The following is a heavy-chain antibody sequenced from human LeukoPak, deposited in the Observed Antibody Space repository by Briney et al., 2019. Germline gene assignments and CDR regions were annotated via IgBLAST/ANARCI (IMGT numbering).Heavy chain of an antibody. J-gene: IGHJ4*02. CDR2: ISSNGGSK. D-gene: IGHD2-15*01. V-gene: IGHV3-64*01. CDR3: ARGGHHPYCSGGTCYSLSEY. Sequence: GGSLRLSCAASGFTFSSDAMHWVRQAPGRGLEYVSAISSNGGSKYYANSVKGRFTISRDNSKNTLYLQMGSLRAEDMAVYYCARGGHHPYCSGGTCYSLSEYWGQGTLVTVSS. CDR1: GFTFSSDA.